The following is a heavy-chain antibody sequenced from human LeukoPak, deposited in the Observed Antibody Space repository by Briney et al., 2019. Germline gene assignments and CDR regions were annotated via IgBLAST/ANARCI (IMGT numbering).Heavy chain of an antibody. CDR1: GFTFSTYT. J-gene: IGHJ4*02. CDR2: ITRSSNYI. Sequence: PGGPLRLSCAASGFTFSTYTMNWVRQPQGKGLDWFSSITRSSNYIYYADSVKGRFTISRDNAKNSLYLQMNSLRAEDTAVYYCASARYDSSGYYGIIAYWGQGTLVTVSS. CDR3: ASARYDSSGYYGIIAY. D-gene: IGHD3-22*01. V-gene: IGHV3-21*01.